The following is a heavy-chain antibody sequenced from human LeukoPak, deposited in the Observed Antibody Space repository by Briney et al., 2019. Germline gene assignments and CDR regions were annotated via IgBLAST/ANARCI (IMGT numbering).Heavy chain of an antibody. CDR3: AKRSASIVGATTGFDY. Sequence: GGSLRLSCAASGFTFSSYAMGWVHQAPGKGLEWVSAINGGGGRTYYADSVKGRFTISRDNSKNTLYLQMNSLRAEDTAVYYCAKRSASIVGATTGFDYWGQGTLVTVSS. CDR1: GFTFSSYA. D-gene: IGHD1-26*01. J-gene: IGHJ4*02. V-gene: IGHV3-23*01. CDR2: INGGGGRT.